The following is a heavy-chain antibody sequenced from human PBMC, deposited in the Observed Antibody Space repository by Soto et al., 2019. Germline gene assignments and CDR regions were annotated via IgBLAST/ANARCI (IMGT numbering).Heavy chain of an antibody. CDR3: ARQGFGPLHGLVDV. Sequence: QVQLQESGPGLVKHSETLCLSCTVSGGSISSYYWSWFRQSPGKRMEWIGYVHHSWGSSYNPSLQSRVAISLDTSKSQFSLKVTSVTATDTAVYYCARQGFGPLHGLVDVWGQGTTVTVSS. V-gene: IGHV4-59*08. J-gene: IGHJ6*02. CDR1: GGSISSYY. D-gene: IGHD3-10*01. CDR2: VHHSWGS.